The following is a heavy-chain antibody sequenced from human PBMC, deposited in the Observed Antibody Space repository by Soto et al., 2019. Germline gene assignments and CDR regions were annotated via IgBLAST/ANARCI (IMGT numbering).Heavy chain of an antibody. J-gene: IGHJ6*02. Sequence: ASVKVCCKASGYTFTSYGMHWVRQAPGQRLEWMGWINAGNGNTKYAQKFQGRVTITRDTSTSTAYMELSSLRSDDTAMYYCARDGFYAGSGRYGYGYSTPRYDAMDVWGQGTTVT. CDR1: GYTFTSYG. V-gene: IGHV1-3*01. CDR2: INAGNGNT. D-gene: IGHD5-18*01. CDR3: ARDGFYAGSGRYGYGYSTPRYDAMDV.